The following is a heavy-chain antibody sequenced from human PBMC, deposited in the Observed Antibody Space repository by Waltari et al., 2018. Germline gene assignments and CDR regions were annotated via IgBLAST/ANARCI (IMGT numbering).Heavy chain of an antibody. V-gene: IGHV3-30*03. D-gene: IGHD3-22*01. CDR2: ISYNEKNI. CDR1: EFTFSYVA. Sequence: QVQLVEAGGSVVQPGRSLRVSCTASEFTFSYVALHWVRQAPGKGLEWVAVISYNEKNIYYVDSVKGRFTISRDNSKKKLYLQMSSLRDEDTAVYYCARDYCDRTNCHGMDVWGQGTTVTVSS. J-gene: IGHJ6*02. CDR3: ARDYCDRTNCHGMDV.